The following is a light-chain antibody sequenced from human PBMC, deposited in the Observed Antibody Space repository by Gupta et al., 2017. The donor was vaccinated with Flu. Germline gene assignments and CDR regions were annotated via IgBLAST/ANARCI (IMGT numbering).Light chain of an antibody. CDR1: QGISNW. CDR3: QQATSVPPFT. V-gene: IGKV1-12*01. Sequence: DIQMTQSPSSVSASVGDRVTITCRASQGISNWLAWYQQKAGKAPKLLIYAASSVQSGVPSRFSGSGSGTDFTLTISSLQPEDSATYYCQQATSVPPFTFGPGTKVEIK. CDR2: AAS. J-gene: IGKJ3*01.